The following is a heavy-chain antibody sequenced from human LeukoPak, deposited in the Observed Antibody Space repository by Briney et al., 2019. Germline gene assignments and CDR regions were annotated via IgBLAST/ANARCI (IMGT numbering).Heavy chain of an antibody. J-gene: IGHJ6*04. CDR3: ARGPHYYGSGSYEYSYYYYYYGMDV. CDR2: IYYSGST. CDR1: GGSISSSSYY. D-gene: IGHD3-10*01. V-gene: IGHV4-39*07. Sequence: PSETLSLTCTVSGGSISSSSYYWGWIRQPPGKGLEWIGSIYYSGSTYYNPSLKSRVSTSVDTSKNQFSLKLSSVTAADTAVYYCARGPHYYGSGSYEYSYYYYYYGMDVWGNGTTVTVSS.